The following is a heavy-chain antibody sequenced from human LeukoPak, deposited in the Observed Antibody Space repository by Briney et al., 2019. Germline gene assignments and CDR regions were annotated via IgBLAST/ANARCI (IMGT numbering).Heavy chain of an antibody. J-gene: IGHJ6*03. D-gene: IGHD1/OR15-1a*01. CDR2: INHSGST. Sequence: PSETLSLTCAVYGGSFSGYYWSWIRQPPGKGLEWIGEINHSGSTNYNPSLKSRVTISVDTSKNQFSLTLSSVTAADTAVYYCESCEQDVWGKGTTVTVSS. CDR3: ESCEQDV. V-gene: IGHV4-34*01. CDR1: GGSFSGYY.